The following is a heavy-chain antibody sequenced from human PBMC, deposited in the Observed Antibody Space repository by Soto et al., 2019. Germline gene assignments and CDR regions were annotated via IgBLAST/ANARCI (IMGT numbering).Heavy chain of an antibody. V-gene: IGHV4-30-2*01. D-gene: IGHD3-16*01. CDR1: GGSISRGVYS. CDR2: IYHSGIT. J-gene: IGHJ5*02. CDR3: ARGGSGGFDP. Sequence: SETLSLTCAVSGGSISRGVYSWIWIRQPPGKGLEWIGYIYHSGITYYNPSLKSRVTISVDRSKNQFSLKLSSVTAADTAVYYCARGGSGGFDPWGQGTLVTVSS.